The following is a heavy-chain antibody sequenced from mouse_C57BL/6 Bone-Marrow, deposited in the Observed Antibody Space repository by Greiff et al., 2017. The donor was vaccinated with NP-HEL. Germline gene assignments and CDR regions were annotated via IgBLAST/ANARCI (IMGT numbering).Heavy chain of an antibody. J-gene: IGHJ2*01. CDR3: ARQAYYGSSPYYFDY. D-gene: IGHD1-1*01. CDR2: IYPSDSET. Sequence: QVHVKQPGAELVRPGSSVKLSCKASGYTFTSYWMDWVKQRPGQGLEWIGNIYPSDSETHYNQKFKDKATLTVDKSSSTAYMQLSSLTSEDSAVYYCARQAYYGSSPYYFDYWGQGTTLTVSS. CDR1: GYTFTSYW. V-gene: IGHV1-61*01.